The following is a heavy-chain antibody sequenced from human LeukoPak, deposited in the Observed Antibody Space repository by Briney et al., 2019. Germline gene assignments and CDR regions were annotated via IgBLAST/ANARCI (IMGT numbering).Heavy chain of an antibody. CDR2: ISTSSSYL. V-gene: IGHV3-21*01. J-gene: IGHJ3*02. CDR1: GFTFSSYN. D-gene: IGHD3-22*01. CDR3: ARDPEDYYDSSAYYDGFDM. Sequence: GGSLRLSCAASGFTFSSYNMNWVRQAPGKGLEWVSSISTSSSYLYYTDSVKGRFTISRDNAKNSLYLQMNSLRAEDTAVYYCARDPEDYYDSSAYYDGFDMWGQGTMVTVSS.